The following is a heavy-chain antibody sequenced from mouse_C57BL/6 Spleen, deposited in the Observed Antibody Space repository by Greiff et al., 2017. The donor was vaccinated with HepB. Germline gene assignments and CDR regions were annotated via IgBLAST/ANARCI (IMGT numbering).Heavy chain of an antibody. CDR2: IYPRDGST. D-gene: IGHD3-2*02. CDR1: GYTFTSYD. CDR3: ARRVLDSSGDGAWFAY. V-gene: IGHV1-85*01. Sequence: QVQLKQSGPELVKPGASVKLSCKASGYTFTSYDINWVKPRPGQGLEWIGWIYPRDGSTKYNEKLKGKATLTVDTSSSTAYMELHSLTSEDSAVYVCARRVLDSSGDGAWFAYWGQGTLVTVSA. J-gene: IGHJ3*01.